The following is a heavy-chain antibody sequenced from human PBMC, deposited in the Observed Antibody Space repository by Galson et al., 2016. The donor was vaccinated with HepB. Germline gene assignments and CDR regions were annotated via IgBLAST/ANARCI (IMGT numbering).Heavy chain of an antibody. V-gene: IGHV3-23*01. D-gene: IGHD3-16*02. CDR1: GFTFSSYA. CDR2: VTGSGGLT. Sequence: SLRLSCAASGFTFSSYAMNWVRQVPGKGLQWVSSVTGSGGLTYHSDSVKGRFTVSRDTSKNTLYLQMNSLSVEDTAVYYWARAIVYWYFDLWGRGTLVTVSS. CDR3: ARAIVYWYFDL. J-gene: IGHJ2*01.